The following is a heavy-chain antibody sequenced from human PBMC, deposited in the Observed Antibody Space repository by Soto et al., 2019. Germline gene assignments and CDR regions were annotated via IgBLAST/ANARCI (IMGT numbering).Heavy chain of an antibody. D-gene: IGHD6-13*01. V-gene: IGHV1-69*02. Sequence: SVKVSCKASGCTFSSYTISWVRQAPGQGLEWMGRIIPILGIANYAQKFQGRVTITADKSTSTAYMELSSLRSEDTAVYYCAAAPEGGPFDIWGQGTMVTVS. CDR1: GCTFSSYT. J-gene: IGHJ3*02. CDR3: AAAPEGGPFDI. CDR2: IIPILGIA.